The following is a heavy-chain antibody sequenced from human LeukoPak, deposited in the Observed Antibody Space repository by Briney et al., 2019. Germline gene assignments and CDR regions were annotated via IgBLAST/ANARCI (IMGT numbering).Heavy chain of an antibody. CDR3: AREIRDGYKDDAFDI. CDR1: GFTFSSYW. D-gene: IGHD5-24*01. J-gene: IGHJ3*02. V-gene: IGHV3-74*01. CDR2: INSDGSST. Sequence: GGSLRLSCAASGFTFSSYWMHWVRQAPGKGLVWVSRINSDGSSTSYEDSVKGRFAISRDNAKNTLYLQMNSLRAEDTAVYYCAREIRDGYKDDAFDIWGQGTMVTVSS.